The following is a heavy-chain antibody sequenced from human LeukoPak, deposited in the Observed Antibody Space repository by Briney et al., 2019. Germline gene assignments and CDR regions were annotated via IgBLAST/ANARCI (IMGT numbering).Heavy chain of an antibody. V-gene: IGHV4-30-4*01. J-gene: IGHJ4*02. Sequence: SETLSLTCTVSGGSISSGDYYWSWIRQPPGKGLEWIGYIYYSGSTYYNPSLKSRVTISVDTCKNQFSLKLSSVTAADTAVYYCARIGGITMVRGVPGYYFDYWGQGTLVTVSS. CDR3: ARIGGITMVRGVPGYYFDY. CDR2: IYYSGST. CDR1: GGSISSGDYY. D-gene: IGHD3-10*01.